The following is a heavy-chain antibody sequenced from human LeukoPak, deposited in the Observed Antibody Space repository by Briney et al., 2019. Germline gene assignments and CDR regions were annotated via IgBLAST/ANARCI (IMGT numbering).Heavy chain of an antibody. J-gene: IGHJ6*02. V-gene: IGHV4-34*01. D-gene: IGHD1-14*01. CDR3: ARDHLARSDSPRRRDYYYGMDV. CDR2: INHSGNT. CDR1: GGSFSGYY. Sequence: SETLSLTCAVYGGSFSGYYWSWIRQPPGKGLEWIGEINHSGNTNYNPSLKSRVTISVDTSKNQFSLKLSSVTAADTAVYYCARDHLARSDSPRRRDYYYGMDVWGQGTTVTASS.